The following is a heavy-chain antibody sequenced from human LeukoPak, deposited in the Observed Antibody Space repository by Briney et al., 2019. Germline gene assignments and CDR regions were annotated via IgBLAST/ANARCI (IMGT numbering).Heavy chain of an antibody. D-gene: IGHD3-22*01. V-gene: IGHV3-66*01. CDR1: GFTVRSNY. CDR2: TFGGGST. CDR3: ARDYFDSSGYLAY. Sequence: GGSLRLSCAASGFTVRSNYIIWVRQAPGKGLEWVSVTFGGGSTYYADSVKGRFTISRDNSKNTVYLQMNSLRSEDTAVYYRARDYFDSSGYLAYWGQGTLVTVSS. J-gene: IGHJ4*02.